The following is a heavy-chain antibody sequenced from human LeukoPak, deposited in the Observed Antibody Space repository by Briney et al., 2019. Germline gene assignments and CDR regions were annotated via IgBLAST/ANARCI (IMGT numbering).Heavy chain of an antibody. CDR1: GGTFSSYA. Sequence: GASVKVSCKASGGTFSSYAISWVRQAPGQGLEWMGRIIPILGIANYAQKFQGRVTITADKSTSTAYMELSSLRSEDTAVYYCATGVRRYYDFWSGYYAAGNYYYGMDVWGQGTTVTVSS. V-gene: IGHV1-69*04. CDR2: IIPILGIA. CDR3: ATGVRRYYDFWSGYYAAGNYYYGMDV. J-gene: IGHJ6*02. D-gene: IGHD3-3*01.